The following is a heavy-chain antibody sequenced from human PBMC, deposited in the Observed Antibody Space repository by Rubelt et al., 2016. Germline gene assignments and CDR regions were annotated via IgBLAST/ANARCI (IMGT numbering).Heavy chain of an antibody. CDR3: TRLRYISSWDGMDV. CDR2: IKSKADNYAT. Sequence: EVQLVESGGGLVQPGGSLKLSCAASGFTFSGSAMHWVRQASGKGLEWVGRIKSKADNYATAFAASVKGRFTISRDDSKKTAYLQMNSPKTEDTAVYYWTRLRYISSWDGMDVWGQGTTVTVSS. D-gene: IGHD6-13*01. V-gene: IGHV3-73*01. CDR1: GFTFSGSA. J-gene: IGHJ6*02.